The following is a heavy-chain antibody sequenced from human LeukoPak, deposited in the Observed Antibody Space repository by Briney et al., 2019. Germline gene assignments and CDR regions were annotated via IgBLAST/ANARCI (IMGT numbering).Heavy chain of an antibody. CDR1: GFTLSSYA. Sequence: VGSLRLSCAASGFTLSSYAMSWVRQAPGKGVEWVSAISGRGGSTYYAASVKGPFTISRDNSKNTLSLQMNRLRREDTAVYYCAKDRRLGIVVVPAVIDPWGQGTLVTVSS. CDR3: AKDRRLGIVVVPAVIDP. D-gene: IGHD2-2*01. V-gene: IGHV3-23*01. CDR2: ISGRGGST. J-gene: IGHJ5*02.